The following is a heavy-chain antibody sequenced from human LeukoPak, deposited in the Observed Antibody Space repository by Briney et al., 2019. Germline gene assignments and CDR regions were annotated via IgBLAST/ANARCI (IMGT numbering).Heavy chain of an antibody. CDR1: GFTFSSYG. D-gene: IGHD2-2*01. J-gene: IGHJ6*03. CDR2: ISSSSSYI. CDR3: ARDSYCSSTSCSQWDYMDV. Sequence: PGRSLRLSCAASGFTFSSYGMHWVRQAPGKGLEWVSSISSSSSYIYYADSVKGRFTISRDNAKNSLYLQMNSLRAEDTAVYYCARDSYCSSTSCSQWDYMDVWGKGTTVTVSS. V-gene: IGHV3-21*01.